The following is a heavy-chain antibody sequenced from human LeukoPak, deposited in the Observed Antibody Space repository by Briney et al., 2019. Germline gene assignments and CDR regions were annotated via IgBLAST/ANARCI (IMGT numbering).Heavy chain of an antibody. CDR2: IYYSGST. Sequence: PSETLSLTCTVSGGSVSSGSYYWSWIRQPPGKGLEWIGYIYYSGSTNYNPSLKSRVTISVDTSKNQFSLKLSSVTAADTAVYYCARASFYYYDSVGYWYFDLWGRGTLVTVSS. V-gene: IGHV4-61*01. CDR3: ARASFYYYDSVGYWYFDL. D-gene: IGHD3-22*01. CDR1: GGSVSSGSYY. J-gene: IGHJ2*01.